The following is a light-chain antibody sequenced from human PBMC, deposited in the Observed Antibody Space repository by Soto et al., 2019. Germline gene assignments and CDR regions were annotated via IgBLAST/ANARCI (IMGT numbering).Light chain of an antibody. CDR3: SSCTSISTLLYV. Sequence: QSVLTQPASVSGSPGQSITISCTGTSSDVGYYNYVSWYRQHPGKAPRLMIYEVNNRPSGVSNRFSGSKSGNTASLTISGLQAEDEADYYCSSCTSISTLLYVFGTGTKVTVL. V-gene: IGLV2-14*01. CDR1: SSDVGYYNY. J-gene: IGLJ1*01. CDR2: EVN.